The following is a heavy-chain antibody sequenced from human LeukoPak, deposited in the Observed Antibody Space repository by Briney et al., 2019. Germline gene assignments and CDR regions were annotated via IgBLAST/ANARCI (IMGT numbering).Heavy chain of an antibody. D-gene: IGHD5-18*01. V-gene: IGHV3-15*06. J-gene: IGHJ4*02. CDR2: IKRNFEGATQ. CDR3: TTEGYTYGYHSFDS. Sequence: GGSLRLSCAASGFTFSSYSMNWVRQAPGKGLEWVGHIKRNFEGATQHYAASVKDRFTISKDESKNTLYLQMNSLETDDTAVYYCTTEGYTYGYHSFDSWGQGTLVTVYS. CDR1: GFTFSSYS.